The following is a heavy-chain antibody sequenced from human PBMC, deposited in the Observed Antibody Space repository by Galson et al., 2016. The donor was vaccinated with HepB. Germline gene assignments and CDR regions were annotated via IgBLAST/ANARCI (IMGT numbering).Heavy chain of an antibody. D-gene: IGHD3-16*01. CDR3: AKDMSIGGLPLFDQ. Sequence: SLRLSCAASGFFFDDYAMHWVRQAPGKGLEWVSSINWNGGSIDYADSVKGRFTISRDNAQKSLYLQMDSLRAEDTAFYYFAKDMSIGGLPLFDQWGQGTLVTVSS. CDR2: INWNGGSI. J-gene: IGHJ4*02. CDR1: GFFFDDYA. V-gene: IGHV3-9*01.